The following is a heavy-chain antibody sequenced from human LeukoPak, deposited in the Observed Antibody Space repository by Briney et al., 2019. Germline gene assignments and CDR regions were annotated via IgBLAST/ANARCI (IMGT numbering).Heavy chain of an antibody. V-gene: IGHV3-53*01. CDR3: AREGVVTNYFDY. Sequence: GGSLRLSCAASGFTVSSNYMSRVRQAPGKGLEWVSVIYSGGSTYYADSVKGRFTISRDNSKNTLYLQMNSLRAEDTAVYYCAREGVVTNYFDYWGQGTLVTVSS. CDR1: GFTVSSNY. J-gene: IGHJ4*02. CDR2: IYSGGST. D-gene: IGHD2-21*02.